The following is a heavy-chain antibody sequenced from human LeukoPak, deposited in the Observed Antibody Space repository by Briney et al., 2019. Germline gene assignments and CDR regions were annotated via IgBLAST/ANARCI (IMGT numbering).Heavy chain of an antibody. CDR2: ISYDGSEK. CDR1: GFTFSSSP. D-gene: IGHD1-1*01. Sequence: PGGSLRLSCAASGFTFSSSPMHWVRQAPGKGLEWVAIISYDGSEKHYADPVKGRFTISRDNSKNTLYLQMNSLRAEDTAVYYCAKAPPYKKYFDYWGQGTLVTVSS. V-gene: IGHV3-30-3*01. J-gene: IGHJ4*02. CDR3: AKAPPYKKYFDY.